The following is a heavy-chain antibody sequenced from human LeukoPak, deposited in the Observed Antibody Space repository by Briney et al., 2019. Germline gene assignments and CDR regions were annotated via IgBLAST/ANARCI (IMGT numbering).Heavy chain of an antibody. CDR3: ARSIAVARTCFDY. CDR1: GFTFSSYS. J-gene: IGHJ4*02. Sequence: GGSLRLSCVASGFTFSSYSMNWVRQAPGKGLEWVSYISSSGSTIYYADSVKGRFTISRDNAKNSLYLQMNSLRAEDTAVYYCARSIAVARTCFDYWGQGTLVTVSS. CDR2: ISSSGSTI. D-gene: IGHD6-19*01. V-gene: IGHV3-48*04.